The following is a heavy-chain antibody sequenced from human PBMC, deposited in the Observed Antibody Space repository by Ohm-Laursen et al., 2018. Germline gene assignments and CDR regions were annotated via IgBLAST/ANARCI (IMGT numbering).Heavy chain of an antibody. CDR3: ARGRVPAAMRVFDP. CDR2: MNPNSGNT. Sequence: ASVKVSCKASGYTFTSYDINWVRQATGQGLEWMGWMNPNSGNTGYAQKFQGRVTMTRNTSISTAYMELSSLRSEDTAVYYCARGRVPAAMRVFDPWGQGTLVTVSS. CDR1: GYTFTSYD. V-gene: IGHV1-8*01. D-gene: IGHD2-2*01. J-gene: IGHJ5*02.